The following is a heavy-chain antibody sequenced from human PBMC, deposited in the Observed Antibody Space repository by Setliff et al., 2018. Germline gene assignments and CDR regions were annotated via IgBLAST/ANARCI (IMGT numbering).Heavy chain of an antibody. D-gene: IGHD6-19*01. CDR3: AREQWLDPPGYYYMDV. CDR2: IYSSGST. V-gene: IGHV4-30-4*08. CDR1: GGSISSGDYY. J-gene: IGHJ6*03. Sequence: ASETLSLTCTVSGGSISSGDYYWSWIRQPPGKGLEWIGYIYSSGSTYYNPSLKSRVSISVDTPKSQFSLKLSSVTAADMAVYYCAREQWLDPPGYYYMDVWAKGTTVTVSS.